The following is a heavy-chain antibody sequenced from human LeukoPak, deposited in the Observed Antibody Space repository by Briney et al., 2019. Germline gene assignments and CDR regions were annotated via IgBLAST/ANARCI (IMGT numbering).Heavy chain of an antibody. CDR3: AKRGPSDYFYGMDV. CDR1: GFTFSSYG. Sequence: PGGSLRLSCAASGFTFSSYGIHWVRQAPGKGLEWVAVISNDGSNKYYADSVKGRFTISRDNSKNTLYLHMNSLRAEDTAVYYCAKRGPSDYFYGMDVWGQGTTVTVSS. CDR2: ISNDGSNK. J-gene: IGHJ6*02. V-gene: IGHV3-30*18. D-gene: IGHD2-2*01.